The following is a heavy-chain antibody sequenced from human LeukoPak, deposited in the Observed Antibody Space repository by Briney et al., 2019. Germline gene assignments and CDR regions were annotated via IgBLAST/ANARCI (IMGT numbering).Heavy chain of an antibody. D-gene: IGHD6-13*01. V-gene: IGHV1-46*01. J-gene: IGHJ6*02. CDR3: ARGTAAAGTLYYYYYYGMDV. CDR1: GYTFTSYY. CDR2: INPSGGST. Sequence: ASVKVSCKASGYTFTSYYMHWVRQAPGQGLEWMGIINPSGGSTSYAQKFQGRVTMTRYTSISTAYMELSSLRSEDTAVYYCARGTAAAGTLYYYYYYGMDVWGQGTTVTVSS.